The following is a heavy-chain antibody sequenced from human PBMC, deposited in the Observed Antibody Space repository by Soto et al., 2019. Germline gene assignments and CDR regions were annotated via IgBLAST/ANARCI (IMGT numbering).Heavy chain of an antibody. V-gene: IGHV4-59*08. CDR3: ARLAYYDILTGYQNYFDY. CDR1: GGSISSYY. CDR2: IYYSGST. D-gene: IGHD3-9*01. J-gene: IGHJ4*02. Sequence: SETLSLTCTVSGGSISSYYWSWVRQRPGKGLEWIGYIYYSGSTNYNPSLKSRVTISVDTSKNQFSLKLSSVTAADTAVYYCARLAYYDILTGYQNYFDYWGQGTLVTVSS.